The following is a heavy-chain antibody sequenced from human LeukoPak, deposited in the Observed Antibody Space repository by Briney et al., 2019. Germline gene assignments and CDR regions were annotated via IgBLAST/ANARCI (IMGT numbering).Heavy chain of an antibody. CDR1: GYTFTCHY. CDR2: VNPNSGGT. Sequence: GASVNVSRKASGYTFTCHYMHWLRQPPGQGLEWMGWVNPNSGGTNYAQKFHGRVTMTRDTSISTAYMEPGRLTSDDTAVYYCARDLGGYFDYWGQGTLVTVSS. CDR3: ARDLGGYFDY. D-gene: IGHD3-16*01. V-gene: IGHV1-2*02. J-gene: IGHJ4*02.